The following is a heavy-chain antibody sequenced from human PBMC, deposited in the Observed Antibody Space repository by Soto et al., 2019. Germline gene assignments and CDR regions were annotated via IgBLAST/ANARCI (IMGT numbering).Heavy chain of an antibody. CDR3: AREFGSYSSGLNWFDP. J-gene: IGHJ5*02. D-gene: IGHD6-19*01. CDR2: IYYSGST. CDR1: GGSISSGGYY. V-gene: IGHV4-31*03. Sequence: PSETLSLTCTVSGGSISSGGYYWSWIRQHPGKGPEWIGYIYYSGSTYYNPSLKSRVTISVDTSKNQFSLKLSSVTAADTAVYYCAREFGSYSSGLNWFDPWGQGTLVTVST.